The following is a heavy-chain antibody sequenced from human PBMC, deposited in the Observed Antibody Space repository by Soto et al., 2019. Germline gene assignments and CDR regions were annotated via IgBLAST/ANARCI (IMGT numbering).Heavy chain of an antibody. V-gene: IGHV3-23*01. Sequence: LRLSCAASGFTFSSYAMSWVRQAPGQGLEWVSAISGSGGSTYYADSVKGRFTISRDNSKNTLYLQMNSLRAEDTAVYYCAKDLVAVAATPYYFYYYGMDVWGQGTTVTVSS. CDR1: GFTFSSYA. CDR2: ISGSGGST. D-gene: IGHD6-19*01. J-gene: IGHJ6*02. CDR3: AKDLVAVAATPYYFYYYGMDV.